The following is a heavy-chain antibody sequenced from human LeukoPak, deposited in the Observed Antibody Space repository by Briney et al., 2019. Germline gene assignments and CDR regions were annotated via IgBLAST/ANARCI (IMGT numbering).Heavy chain of an antibody. CDR1: GFTFSSYA. V-gene: IGHV3-23*01. J-gene: IGHJ4*02. Sequence: GGSLRLSRAASGFTFSSYAMSWVRQAPGKGLEWVSAISGSGGSTYYADSVKGRFTISRDNSKNTLYLQMNSLRAEDTAVYYCAKVRRWLQLLFDYWGQGTLVTVSS. CDR3: AKVRRWLQLLFDY. CDR2: ISGSGGST. D-gene: IGHD5-24*01.